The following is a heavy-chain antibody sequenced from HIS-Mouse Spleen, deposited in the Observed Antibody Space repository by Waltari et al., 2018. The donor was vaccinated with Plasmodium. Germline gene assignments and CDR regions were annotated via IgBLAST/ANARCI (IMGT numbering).Heavy chain of an antibody. Sequence: QVQLQQWGAGLLKPSETLSLTCAVYGGSFRGYYWSWIRQPPGKGLAWIGEINHSGSTNYNPSLKSRVTISVDTSKNQFSLKLSSVTAADTAVYYCARGRRIVVVTAPIGFFDYWGQGTLVTVSS. J-gene: IGHJ4*02. CDR3: ARGRRIVVVTAPIGFFDY. V-gene: IGHV4-34*01. CDR2: INHSGST. D-gene: IGHD2-21*02. CDR1: GGSFRGYY.